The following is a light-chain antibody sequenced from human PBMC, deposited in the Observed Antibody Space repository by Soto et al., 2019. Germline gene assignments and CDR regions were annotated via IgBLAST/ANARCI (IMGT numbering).Light chain of an antibody. CDR1: SSNIGAGYY. CDR3: QSYDSSLSGYV. J-gene: IGLJ1*01. V-gene: IGLV1-40*01. CDR2: GNS. Sequence: QSVLTQPPSVSGAPGQRVTISRTGSSSNIGAGYYVHWYQQLPGTAPKLLIYGNSNRPSGVPDRFSGSKSGTSASLAITGLQAEDEADYYCQSYDSSLSGYVFGTGTKLTVL.